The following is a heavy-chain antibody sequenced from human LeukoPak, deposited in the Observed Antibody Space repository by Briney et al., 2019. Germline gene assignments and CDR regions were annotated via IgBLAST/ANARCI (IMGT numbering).Heavy chain of an antibody. D-gene: IGHD3-3*01. CDR1: GFIFSTYS. V-gene: IGHV3-23*01. CDR3: ARDSARYDFWSGYFGSGYYYYGMDV. CDR2: ISGSATNT. J-gene: IGHJ6*02. Sequence: GGSLRLSCAASGFIFSTYSMSWVRQAPGTGLEWVSGISGSATNTYYADSVKGRFTISRDNSKNTLYLQMNSLRAEDTAVYYCARDSARYDFWSGYFGSGYYYYGMDVWGQGTTVTVSS.